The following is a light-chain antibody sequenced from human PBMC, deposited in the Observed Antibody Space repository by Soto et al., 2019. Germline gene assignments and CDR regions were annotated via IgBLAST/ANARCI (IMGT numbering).Light chain of an antibody. J-gene: IGKJ2*01. CDR2: AAS. V-gene: IGKV3-15*01. Sequence: EIVMTQSPGTLSVSPGERATLSCRASQGIGTNLAWYQQRPGQAPRLLIYAASSRATDIPARFTGRGSGTEFTLTISSLQSEDFEVYFCQPYNNWPLYTFGQGTKLEI. CDR3: QPYNNWPLYT. CDR1: QGIGTN.